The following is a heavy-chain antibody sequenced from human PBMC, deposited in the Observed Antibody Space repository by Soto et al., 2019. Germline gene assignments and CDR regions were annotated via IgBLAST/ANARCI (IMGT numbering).Heavy chain of an antibody. D-gene: IGHD2-2*01. CDR2: IILIFGRA. Sequence: QVQLVQSGAEVKKPGSSVKVSCKASGGTFSSYAISWVRQAPGQGLEWMGGIILIFGRAKYAQKFQGRVKFAADESPSTAYMELSRLRSEDTAVYYCAKVGGGCSSTSCYQRFSGYYYYYYGMDVWGQGTTVTVSS. J-gene: IGHJ6*02. CDR1: GGTFSSYA. V-gene: IGHV1-69*01. CDR3: AKVGGGCSSTSCYQRFSGYYYYYYGMDV.